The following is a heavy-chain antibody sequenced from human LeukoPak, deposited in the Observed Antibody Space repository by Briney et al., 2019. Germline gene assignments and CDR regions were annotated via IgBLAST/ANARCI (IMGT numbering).Heavy chain of an antibody. CDR2: LYYTGST. D-gene: IGHD3-16*01. CDR1: GGSIDSYY. J-gene: IGHJ6*02. Sequence: SETLSLTCTVSGGSIDSYYWSWIRQPPGKRLEWIGYLYYTGSTNYNPSLKSRVTISFDTSKNLFSLNLSSVTAADTAVYYCARHHEYIWGSSVDYYAMDVWGQGTTVTVSS. CDR3: ARHHEYIWGSSVDYYAMDV. V-gene: IGHV4-59*08.